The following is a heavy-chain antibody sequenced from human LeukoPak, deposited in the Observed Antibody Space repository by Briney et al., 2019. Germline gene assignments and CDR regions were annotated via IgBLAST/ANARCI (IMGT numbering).Heavy chain of an antibody. D-gene: IGHD3-16*02. Sequence: PGGSLRLSCAASGFTFSSYSMNWVRQAPGKGREWVSSISSSSSYIYYADSVKGRFTISRDNAKNSLYLQMNSLRAEDTAVYYCARSDDYVWGSYRWLDYWGQGTLVTVSS. CDR1: GFTFSSYS. CDR2: ISSSSSYI. CDR3: ARSDDYVWGSYRWLDY. V-gene: IGHV3-21*01. J-gene: IGHJ4*02.